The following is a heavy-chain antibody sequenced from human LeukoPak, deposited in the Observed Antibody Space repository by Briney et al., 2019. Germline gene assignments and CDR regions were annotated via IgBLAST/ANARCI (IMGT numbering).Heavy chain of an antibody. V-gene: IGHV3-66*02. CDR1: TFTVRNNF. CDR3: AGDYYYGMDV. J-gene: IGHJ6*02. CDR2: IYSGGST. Sequence: GGSLRLSCAASTFTVRNNFMSWVRQAPGKGLEWVSLIYSGGSTYYADSVKGRFTISRDNSKNTLYLQMSSLRAEGTAVYYCAGDYYYGMDVWGQGTTVTVSS.